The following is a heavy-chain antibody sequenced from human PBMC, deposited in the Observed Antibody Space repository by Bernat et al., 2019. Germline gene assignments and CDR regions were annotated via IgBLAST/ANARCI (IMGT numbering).Heavy chain of an antibody. J-gene: IGHJ4*02. CDR2: IYSGGST. V-gene: IGHV3-53*01. CDR3: ARHNYDFWSGYQSFDY. CDR1: GFTVSSNY. Sequence: EVQLVESGGGSIQPGGSLRLSCAASGFTVSSNYMSWVRQAPGKGLEWVSVIYSGGSTYYADSVKGRFTISRDNSKNTLYLQMNSLRAEDTAVYYCARHNYDFWSGYQSFDYWGQGTLVTVSS. D-gene: IGHD3-3*01.